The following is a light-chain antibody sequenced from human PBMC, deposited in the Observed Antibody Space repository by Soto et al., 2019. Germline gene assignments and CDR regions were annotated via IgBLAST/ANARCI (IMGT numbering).Light chain of an antibody. V-gene: IGKV3D-15*01. CDR2: GAS. Sequence: EVVMAQSPATLSVSPGERATLSCRASQSVGSNYLAWYQQKPGQAPRILIFGASGRATGIPDRFSGSGSGTEFTHTISSLQSEDFAVYYCQQYDHWLWTFGQGTKVDIK. CDR3: QQYDHWLWT. J-gene: IGKJ1*01. CDR1: QSVGSN.